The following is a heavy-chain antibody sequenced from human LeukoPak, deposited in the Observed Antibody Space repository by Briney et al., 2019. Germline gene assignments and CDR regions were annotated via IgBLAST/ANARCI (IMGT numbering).Heavy chain of an antibody. J-gene: IGHJ4*02. CDR2: INPSGGST. CDR3: ARARPYYYDSSGYYGGAFPLDY. CDR1: GCTFTSYY. D-gene: IGHD3-22*01. V-gene: IGHV1-46*01. Sequence: ASVKVSCKASGCTFTSYYMHWVRQAPGQGLEWMGIINPSGGSTSYAQKFQGRVTMTRDMSTSTVYMELSSLRSEDTAVYYCARARPYYYDSSGYYGGAFPLDYWGQGTLVTVSS.